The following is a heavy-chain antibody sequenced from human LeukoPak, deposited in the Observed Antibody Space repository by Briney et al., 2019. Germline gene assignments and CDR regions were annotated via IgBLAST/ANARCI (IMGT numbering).Heavy chain of an antibody. Sequence: PSETLSLTCAVYGGSFSGCYWSWIRQPPGKGLEWIGEINHSGSTNYNPSLKSRVTISVDTSKNQFSLKLSSVTAADTAVYYCARGRRLTPYYYYGMDVWGQGTTVTVSS. J-gene: IGHJ6*02. CDR2: INHSGST. CDR3: ARGRRLTPYYYYGMDV. V-gene: IGHV4-34*01. CDR1: GGSFSGCY.